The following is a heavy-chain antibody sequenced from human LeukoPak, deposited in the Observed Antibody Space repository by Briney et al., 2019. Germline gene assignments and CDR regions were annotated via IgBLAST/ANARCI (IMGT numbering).Heavy chain of an antibody. J-gene: IGHJ4*02. CDR2: ISGSGGST. CDR1: GFTFSTYA. D-gene: IGHD5-18*01. V-gene: IGHV3-23*01. Sequence: GESLRLSCAASGFTFSTYAMSWVRQAPGKGLEWVSLISGSGGSTYYADSVKGRFTISRGNSKNTLYLQMNSLRAEDTAVYYCAKLASFGYSYGYVDYWGQETLVTVSS. CDR3: AKLASFGYSYGYVDY.